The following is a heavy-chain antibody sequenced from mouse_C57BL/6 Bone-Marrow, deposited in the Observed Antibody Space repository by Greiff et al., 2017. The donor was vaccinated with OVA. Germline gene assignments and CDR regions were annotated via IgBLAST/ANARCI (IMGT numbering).Heavy chain of an antibody. Sequence: QVQLQQPGAELVMPGASVKLSCKASGYTFTSYWMHWVKQRPGQGLEWIGEIDPSDSYTNYNQKFKGKSKLTVDKSSSTAYMQLSSLTSEDSAVYYCARSGGYYVDYAMDYWGQGTSVTVSS. V-gene: IGHV1-69*01. CDR3: ARSGGYYVDYAMDY. D-gene: IGHD2-3*01. J-gene: IGHJ4*01. CDR1: GYTFTSYW. CDR2: IDPSDSYT.